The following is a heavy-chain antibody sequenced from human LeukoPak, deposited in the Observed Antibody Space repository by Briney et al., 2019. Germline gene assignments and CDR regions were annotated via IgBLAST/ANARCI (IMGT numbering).Heavy chain of an antibody. CDR2: IYYSGST. V-gene: IGHV4-39*01. D-gene: IGHD5-12*01. Sequence: SETLSLTCTVSGGSISSSSYYWGWIRQPPGKGLEWIGSIYYSGSTYYNPSLKSRVTISVDTSKNQFSLKLSSVTAADTAVHYCARQPKRAYSGYDGWGGYGDYFDYWGQGTLVTVSS. J-gene: IGHJ4*02. CDR3: ARQPKRAYSGYDGWGGYGDYFDY. CDR1: GGSISSSSYY.